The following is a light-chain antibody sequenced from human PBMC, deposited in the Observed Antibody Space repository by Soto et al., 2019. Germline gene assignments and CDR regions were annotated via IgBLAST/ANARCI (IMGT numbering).Light chain of an antibody. CDR1: QSVSSS. V-gene: IGKV3-11*01. J-gene: IGKJ1*01. CDR2: DTS. CDR3: QQRSNWPRT. Sequence: EIVLTQSPATLSLSPGERATLSCRASQSVSSSLAWYQQKPGQAPRLLIYDTSNRAAGIPARFSGSGSGTDFTLTISSLEPEDFALYYCQQRSNWPRTFGQGTKVDNK.